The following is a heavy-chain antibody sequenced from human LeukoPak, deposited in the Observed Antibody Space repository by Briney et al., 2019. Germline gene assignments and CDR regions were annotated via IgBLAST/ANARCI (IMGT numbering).Heavy chain of an antibody. CDR2: ISGSGGST. V-gene: IGHV3-23*01. J-gene: IGHJ4*02. D-gene: IGHD3-22*01. Sequence: GGSLGLSCAASGFTFSSYAMSWVRQAPGKGLEWVSAISGSGGSTYYADSVKGRFTISRDNSKNTLYLQMNSLRAEDTAVYYCAKDDYDSSGNYDYWGQGTLVTVSS. CDR1: GFTFSSYA. CDR3: AKDDYDSSGNYDY.